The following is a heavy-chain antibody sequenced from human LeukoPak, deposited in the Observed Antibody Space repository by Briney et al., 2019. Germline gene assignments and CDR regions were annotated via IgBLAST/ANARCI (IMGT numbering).Heavy chain of an antibody. J-gene: IGHJ4*02. CDR2: INNDGSRT. V-gene: IGHV3-74*01. CDR3: ARGGLPGGFDY. Sequence: GGSLRLSCAASGFTLSNSWMFWVRQAPGKGLVWVSDINNDGSRTSYADSVKGRFTISRDGAKNTLFLQMNSLRAEDTAVYYRARGGLPGGFDYWGQGTLVTVSS. D-gene: IGHD7-27*01. CDR1: GFTLSNSW.